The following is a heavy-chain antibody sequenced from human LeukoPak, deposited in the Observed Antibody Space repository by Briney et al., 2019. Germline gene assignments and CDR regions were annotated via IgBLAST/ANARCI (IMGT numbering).Heavy chain of an antibody. J-gene: IGHJ4*02. CDR3: AREESIAVAGTGGFDY. Sequence: SETLSLTCTVSGGSISSGGYYWSWIRQHPGKGLEWIGYIYYSGSTYYNPSLKSRVTISVDTSKNQFSLKLSSVTAADTAVYYCAREESIAVAGTGGFDYWGQGTLVTVSS. V-gene: IGHV4-31*03. D-gene: IGHD6-19*01. CDR2: IYYSGST. CDR1: GGSISSGGYY.